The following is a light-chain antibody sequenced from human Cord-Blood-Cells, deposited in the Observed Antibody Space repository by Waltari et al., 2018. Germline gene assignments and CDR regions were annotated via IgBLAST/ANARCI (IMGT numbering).Light chain of an antibody. V-gene: IGKV1-39*01. CDR3: QQSYSTPPFT. CDR2: AAS. Sequence: DIQMTQSPASPSASVGDRVTLTCRASQSISSYLNWYQQKPGKAPKLLIYAASSLQSGVPSRFSGSGSGTDFTLTISSLQPEDFATYYCQQSYSTPPFTFGPGTKVDIK. J-gene: IGKJ3*01. CDR1: QSISSY.